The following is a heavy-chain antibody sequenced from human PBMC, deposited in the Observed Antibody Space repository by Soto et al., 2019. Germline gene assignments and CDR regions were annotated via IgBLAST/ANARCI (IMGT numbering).Heavy chain of an antibody. CDR2: ISYDGSNT. D-gene: IGHD2-2*01. J-gene: IGHJ4*02. V-gene: IGHV3-30-3*01. CDR3: GRCSSTSCHLGSDY. Sequence: QVQLVESGGGVVHPGRSLRLSCAASGFTFISYAMNWVRQAPGKGLEWVALISYDGSNTYYADSVKGRFTISRDSSKNTLYLQMNSLRAADTAVYYCGRCSSTSCHLGSDYWGQGPLVTVSS. CDR1: GFTFISYA.